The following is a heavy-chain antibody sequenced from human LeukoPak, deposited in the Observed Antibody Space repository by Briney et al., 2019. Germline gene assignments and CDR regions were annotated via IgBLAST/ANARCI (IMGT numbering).Heavy chain of an antibody. J-gene: IGHJ4*02. Sequence: SETLSLTCTVSGGSVSSSSYYWSWIRQPAGKGLEWIGRIYTSGSTNYNPSLKSRVTMSVDTSKNQFSLKLSSVTAADTAVYYCARDRRWSIDYWGQGTLVTVSS. V-gene: IGHV4-61*02. D-gene: IGHD2-15*01. CDR1: GGSVSSSSYY. CDR2: IYTSGST. CDR3: ARDRRWSIDY.